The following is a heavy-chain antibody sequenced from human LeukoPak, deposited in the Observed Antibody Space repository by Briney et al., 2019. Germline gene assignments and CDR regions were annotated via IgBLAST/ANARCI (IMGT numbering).Heavy chain of an antibody. CDR1: GGSISSYY. Sequence: SETLSLTCTVSGGSISSYYWSWIRQPPGKGLEWIGYIYYSGSTNYNPSLKSRVTISVDTSKNQFSLKLSSVTAADTAVYYCARHVDYDILTGYYTREDAFDIWGQGTMVTVSS. J-gene: IGHJ3*02. CDR3: ARHVDYDILTGYYTREDAFDI. V-gene: IGHV4-59*08. D-gene: IGHD3-9*01. CDR2: IYYSGST.